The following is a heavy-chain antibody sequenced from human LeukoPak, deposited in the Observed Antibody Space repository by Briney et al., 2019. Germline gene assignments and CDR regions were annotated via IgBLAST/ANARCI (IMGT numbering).Heavy chain of an antibody. J-gene: IGHJ4*02. CDR2: FNDDGTST. CDR3: AREGYGDYSHDY. CDR1: GFTFSRYW. Sequence: QPGGSLRLSCAASGFTFSRYWMHWVRHAPGKGLVWVSSFNDDGTSTNYADSVKGRFTISRDNAKNTLYLQMNSLRGEDTAVYYCAREGYGDYSHDYWGQGTLVTVSS. D-gene: IGHD4-17*01. V-gene: IGHV3-74*01.